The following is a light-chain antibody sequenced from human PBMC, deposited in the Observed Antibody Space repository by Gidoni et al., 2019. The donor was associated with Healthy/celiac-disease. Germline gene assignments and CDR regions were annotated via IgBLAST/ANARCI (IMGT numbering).Light chain of an antibody. Sequence: SSELTQDPAVSLALVQTVRITCQGASLRSYYASWYQQKPGQAPVLVIYGKNNRPSGIPDRFSGSSSGNTASLTITGAQAEDEADYYCNSRDSSGNHVVFGGGTKLTVL. V-gene: IGLV3-19*01. CDR3: NSRDSSGNHVV. CDR1: SLRSYY. CDR2: GKN. J-gene: IGLJ2*01.